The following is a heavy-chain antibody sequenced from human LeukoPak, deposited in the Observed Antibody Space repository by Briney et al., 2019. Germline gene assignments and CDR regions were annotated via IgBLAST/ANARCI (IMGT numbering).Heavy chain of an antibody. D-gene: IGHD6-19*01. CDR2: IVVGSGNT. J-gene: IGHJ6*02. CDR1: GFTFTSSA. CDR3: AADSSGWSRIKNYYYYGMDV. V-gene: IGHV1-58*02. Sequence: SVKVSCKASGFTFTSSAMQWVRQARGQRLEWIGWIVVGSGNTNYAQKFQERVTITRDMSTSTAYMELSSLRSEDTAVYYCAADSSGWSRIKNYYYYGMDVWGQGTTVTVSS.